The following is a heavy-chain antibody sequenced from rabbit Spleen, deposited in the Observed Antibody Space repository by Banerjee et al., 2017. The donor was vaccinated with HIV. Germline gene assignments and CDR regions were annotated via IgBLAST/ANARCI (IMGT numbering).Heavy chain of an antibody. D-gene: IGHD3-1*01. J-gene: IGHJ4*01. V-gene: IGHV1S40*01. CDR2: ISDRSGRT. Sequence: QSLEESGGGLVKPGASLTLTCKASGFSYSSNYYMCWVRQAPGKGLEWIACISDRSGRTDYATWAKGRFTISKTSSTTVTLQMTSLTVADTATYFCAREGSITTFAFDLWGPGTLVTVS. CDR1: GFSYSSNYY. CDR3: AREGSITTFAFDL.